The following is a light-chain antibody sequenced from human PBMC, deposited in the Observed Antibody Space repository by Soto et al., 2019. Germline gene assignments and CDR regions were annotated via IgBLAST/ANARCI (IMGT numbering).Light chain of an antibody. CDR2: GAS. CDR3: QLGIT. Sequence: EIVMTQSPATLSVSPGERATLSCRASQSVSSNLAWYQQKPGQAPRLLIYGASTRATGIPARFSGSGSGTEFTLTISSLQSEDFAVYYCQLGITFGQGTKV. CDR1: QSVSSN. J-gene: IGKJ1*01. V-gene: IGKV3-15*01.